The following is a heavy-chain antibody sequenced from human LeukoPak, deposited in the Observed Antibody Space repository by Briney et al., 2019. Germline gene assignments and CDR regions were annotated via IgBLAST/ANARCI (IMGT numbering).Heavy chain of an antibody. D-gene: IGHD3-10*01. CDR3: ARRPSYGSDLDY. Sequence: ASVKVSCKASGYTFTSYGISWVRKAPGQGLEWMGWINPNSGGTNYAQKFQGRVTMTRDTSISTAYMELSRLRSDDTAVYYCARRPSYGSDLDYWGQGTLVTVSS. CDR2: INPNSGGT. CDR1: GYTFTSYG. J-gene: IGHJ4*02. V-gene: IGHV1-2*02.